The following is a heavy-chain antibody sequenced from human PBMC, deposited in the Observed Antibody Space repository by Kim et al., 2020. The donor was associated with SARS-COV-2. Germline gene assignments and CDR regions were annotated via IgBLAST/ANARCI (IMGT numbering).Heavy chain of an antibody. Sequence: VNGRVTISRDNSKNTMYLQMNSLRAEDTAVYYCAKDPRRGVVATVYVNDYWGQGTLVTVSS. CDR3: AKDPRRGVVATVYVNDY. J-gene: IGHJ4*02. V-gene: IGHV3-23*01. D-gene: IGHD3-22*01.